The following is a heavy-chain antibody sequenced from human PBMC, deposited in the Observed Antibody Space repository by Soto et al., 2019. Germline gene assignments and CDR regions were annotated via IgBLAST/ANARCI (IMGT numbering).Heavy chain of an antibody. J-gene: IGHJ5*02. CDR2: IIPIFGAA. Sequence: SVKVSCKASGGTFSSYAISWVRQAPGQGLEWMGGIIPIFGAANYAQKFQGRVTITADKSTSTAYMELSSLRSEDTAVYYCASGSTWEDPTKLYMPLTPWGQGTLVTVSS. V-gene: IGHV1-69*06. D-gene: IGHD3-10*01. CDR1: GGTFSSYA. CDR3: ASGSTWEDPTKLYMPLTP.